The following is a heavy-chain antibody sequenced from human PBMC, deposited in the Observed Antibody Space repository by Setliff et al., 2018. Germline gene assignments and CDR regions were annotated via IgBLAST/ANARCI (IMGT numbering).Heavy chain of an antibody. Sequence: GWIRQPPGKALEWLALIYYDDDRRYNPSVKSRLTITKDTSKNQVVLTMTNVDPVDTATYYCARGFWSGYFVLDFWGQGSLVTVS. V-gene: IGHV2-5*02. CDR2: IYYDDDR. CDR3: ARGFWSGYFVLDF. D-gene: IGHD3-3*01. J-gene: IGHJ4*02.